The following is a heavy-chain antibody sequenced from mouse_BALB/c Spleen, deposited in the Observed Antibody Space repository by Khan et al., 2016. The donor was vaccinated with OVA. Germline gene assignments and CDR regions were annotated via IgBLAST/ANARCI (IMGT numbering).Heavy chain of an antibody. CDR2: INPSTGYT. J-gene: IGHJ3*01. V-gene: IGHV1-7*01. Sequence: QVQLQQSGAELAKPGASVKMSCKASGYTFTRYWMHWVKQRPGQGLEWIGYINPSTGYTEYHNDYKDKATLTADRSSSTAYMQLSSLTSEDSAVXYSSRAIYDGYPPFADWGQGTLVTVSA. D-gene: IGHD2-3*01. CDR3: SRAIYDGYPPFAD. CDR1: GYTFTRYW.